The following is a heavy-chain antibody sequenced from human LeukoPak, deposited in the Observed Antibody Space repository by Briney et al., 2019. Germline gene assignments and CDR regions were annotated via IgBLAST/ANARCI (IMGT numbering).Heavy chain of an antibody. Sequence: SETLSLTCTVSGGSINSITNYWGWIRQPPGKGLEWIGSIYYSGSTYYNPSLKSRVTISVDTSKNQFSLKLSSVTAADTAVYYCARAPGTTFDYWGHGNMVTVSS. CDR3: ARAPGTTFDY. V-gene: IGHV4-39*07. D-gene: IGHD4-17*01. CDR1: GGSINSITNY. CDR2: IYYSGST. J-gene: IGHJ4*01.